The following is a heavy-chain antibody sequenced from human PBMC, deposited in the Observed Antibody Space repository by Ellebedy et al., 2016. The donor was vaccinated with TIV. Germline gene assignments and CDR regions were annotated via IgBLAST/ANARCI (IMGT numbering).Heavy chain of an antibody. J-gene: IGHJ3*01. CDR1: GFTFSTYG. CDR3: AKDIDSGSYYLDASDV. V-gene: IGHV3-30*18. CDR2: ISTEGSTR. D-gene: IGHD1-26*01. Sequence: PGGSLRLSCEASGFTFSTYGMHWVRQAPGKGLEWVAFISTEGSTRYNTDSVKGRFTISRDNSKNTLYLQMESLRAEDTAVYYCAKDIDSGSYYLDASDVWGQGTKVTVSS.